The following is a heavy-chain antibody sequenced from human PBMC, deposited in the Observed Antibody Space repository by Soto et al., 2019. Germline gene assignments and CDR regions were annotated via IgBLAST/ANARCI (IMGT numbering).Heavy chain of an antibody. Sequence: SGQVSFKASGGTFISYAISWVRQAPGQGLEWMGGIIPIFGTANYAQKFQGRVTVTADESTSTAYMELSSLRSEDTAVYYCARGGRPTRSLQIQLESPYNWFDPWGQGTLVTVSS. CDR2: IIPIFGTA. CDR3: ARGGRPTRSLQIQLESPYNWFDP. J-gene: IGHJ5*02. CDR1: GGTFISYA. D-gene: IGHD1-1*01. V-gene: IGHV1-69*13.